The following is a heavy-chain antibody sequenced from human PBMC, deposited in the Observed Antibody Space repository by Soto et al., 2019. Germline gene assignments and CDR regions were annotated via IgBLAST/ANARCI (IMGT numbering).Heavy chain of an antibody. V-gene: IGHV1-18*01. D-gene: IGHD1-1*01. J-gene: IGHJ4*02. CDR3: ARGRYGDY. CDR2: ISAHNGNT. Sequence: QVHLVQSGAAVKKPGASVKVSCKGSGYGFTTYGITWVRQAPGQGLERMAWISAHNGNTNYAQKLQGRVTVTRDTSTSTAYMELRSLRSDDTAVYYCARGRYGDYWGQGALVTVSS. CDR1: GYGFTTYG.